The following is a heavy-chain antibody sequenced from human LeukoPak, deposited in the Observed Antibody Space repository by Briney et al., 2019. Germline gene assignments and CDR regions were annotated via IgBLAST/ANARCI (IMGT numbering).Heavy chain of an antibody. J-gene: IGHJ4*02. CDR2: ISFDGSTK. CDR1: GFTFSSYG. V-gene: IGHV3-30*18. CDR3: AKYSNWYAQIDY. Sequence: GGSLRLSCAASGFTFSSYGMHWVRQAPGKGLEWVAVISFDGSTKYYADSVKGRFTISRDNSKSTLYLQMNSLRAEGTAVYYCAKYSNWYAQIDYWGQGTLVTVSS. D-gene: IGHD6-13*01.